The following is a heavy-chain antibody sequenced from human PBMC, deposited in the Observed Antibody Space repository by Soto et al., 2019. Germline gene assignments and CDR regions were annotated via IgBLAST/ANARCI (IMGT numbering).Heavy chain of an antibody. D-gene: IGHD3-10*01. Sequence: QVQLVQSGAEVKKPGASVKVSCKASGYTFTSYYMHWVRQAPGQGLEWMGIINPSGGSTSYAQKFQGRVTMTRDTSTSTVYMELSSLRSEDTAVYYCARAGSTIVRGVITYSDTYYYYYMDVWGKGTTVTVSS. CDR2: INPSGGST. V-gene: IGHV1-46*03. J-gene: IGHJ6*03. CDR1: GYTFTSYY. CDR3: ARAGSTIVRGVITYSDTYYYYYMDV.